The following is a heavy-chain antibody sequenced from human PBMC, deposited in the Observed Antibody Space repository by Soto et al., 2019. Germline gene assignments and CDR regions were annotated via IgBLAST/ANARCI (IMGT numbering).Heavy chain of an antibody. CDR1: GYAFTSQG. CDR3: ARDRDHAFDF. V-gene: IGHV1-18*01. CDR2: ISANSGNT. Sequence: QVQLVQSGGEVKKPGASVRVSCKASGYAFTSQGLSWVRQAPGQGPGWMGWISANSGNTKYEQKLQGRITLTRDTTTTTAYMELRSLTSDDTAVYYCARDRDHAFDFWGQGTMVTVSS. J-gene: IGHJ3*01.